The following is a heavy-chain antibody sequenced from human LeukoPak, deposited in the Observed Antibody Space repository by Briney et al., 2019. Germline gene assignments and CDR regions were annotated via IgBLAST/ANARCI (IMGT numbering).Heavy chain of an antibody. D-gene: IGHD3-16*02. J-gene: IGHJ5*02. CDR3: ARDNSVGDIAWWFDP. CDR2: FDPEDGET. V-gene: IGHV1-24*01. Sequence: ASVKVSCKVSGYTLTELSMHWVRQAPGKGLEWMGGFDPEDGETIYAQKFQGRVTMTEDTSTDTAYMELSSLRSEDTAVYYCARDNSVGDIAWWFDPWGQGTLVTVSS. CDR1: GYTLTELS.